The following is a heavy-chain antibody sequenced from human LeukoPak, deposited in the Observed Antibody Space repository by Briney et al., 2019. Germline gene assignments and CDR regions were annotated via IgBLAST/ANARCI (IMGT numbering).Heavy chain of an antibody. CDR3: ARSSIAADERDWFDP. V-gene: IGHV1-8*03. CDR1: GYTFTSYD. D-gene: IGHD6-13*01. CDR2: MNPNSGNT. J-gene: IGHJ5*02. Sequence: ASVKVSCKASGYTFTSYDINWVRQATGQGRGWMGWMNPNSGNTGYAQKFQGRVTITRNTSISTAYMELSSLRSEDTAVYYCARSSIAADERDWFDPWGQGTLVTVSS.